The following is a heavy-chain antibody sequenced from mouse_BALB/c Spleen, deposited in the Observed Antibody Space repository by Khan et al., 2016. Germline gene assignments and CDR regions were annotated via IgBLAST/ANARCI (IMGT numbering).Heavy chain of an antibody. CDR1: GYSFSGYH. CDR2: VNPNNGGS. D-gene: IGHD2-3*01. Sequence: VQLQQSGPDLVKPGASVKISCKASGYSFSGYHLDWVKQSHEKSLEWIGRVNPNNGGSKYNQKFKGKAILTVDRSSTTAYMELRSLTSEDSAVYDGMLEAMDYWGQGTSVTVSS. CDR3: MLEAMDY. J-gene: IGHJ4*01. V-gene: IGHV1-18*01.